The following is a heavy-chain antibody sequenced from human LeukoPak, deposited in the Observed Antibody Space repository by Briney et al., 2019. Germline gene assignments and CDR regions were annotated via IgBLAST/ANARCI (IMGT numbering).Heavy chain of an antibody. Sequence: GESLKISCKGSGYSFITYRIGWVRQMPGKGLEWMGRIDPSDSYTNYSPSFQGHVTISADKSISTAYLQWSSLKASDTAMYYCARHRGSVLRVDYWGQGTLVTVSS. J-gene: IGHJ4*02. CDR1: GYSFITYR. D-gene: IGHD3-10*01. V-gene: IGHV5-10-1*01. CDR3: ARHRGSVLRVDY. CDR2: IDPSDSYT.